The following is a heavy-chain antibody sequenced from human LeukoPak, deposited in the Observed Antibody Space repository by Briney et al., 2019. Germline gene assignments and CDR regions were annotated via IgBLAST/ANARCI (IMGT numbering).Heavy chain of an antibody. CDR2: IWYDGSNK. Sequence: GGSLRLSCAASGYTFSSYGMHWVRQAPGKGLEGVAVIWYDGSNKYYADSVKGRFTISRDNSKNTLYLQMNSLRAEDTAVDYCAKDEYCSSTSCYAVDYWGQGTLVTVSS. J-gene: IGHJ4*02. CDR1: GYTFSSYG. D-gene: IGHD2-2*01. CDR3: AKDEYCSSTSCYAVDY. V-gene: IGHV3-33*06.